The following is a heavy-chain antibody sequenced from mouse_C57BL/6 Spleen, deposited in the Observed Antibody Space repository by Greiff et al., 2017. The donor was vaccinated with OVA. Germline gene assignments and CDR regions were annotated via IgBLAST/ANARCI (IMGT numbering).Heavy chain of an antibody. V-gene: IGHV1-15*01. D-gene: IGHD1-1*01. CDR2: IDPETGGT. CDR1: GYTFTDYE. CDR3: TRRRSSSFDY. J-gene: IGHJ2*01. Sequence: QVQLKESGAELVRPGASVTLSCKASGYTFTDYEMHWVKQTPVHGLEWIGAIDPETGGTAYNQKFKGKAILTADKSSSTAYMELRSLTSEDSAVYYCTRRRSSSFDYWGQGTTLTVSS.